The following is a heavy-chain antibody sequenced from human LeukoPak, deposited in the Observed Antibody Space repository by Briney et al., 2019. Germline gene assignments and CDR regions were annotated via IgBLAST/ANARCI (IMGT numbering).Heavy chain of an antibody. CDR1: GGSIGSYY. CDR2: IYYSGST. V-gene: IGHV4-59*08. D-gene: IGHD3-10*01. Sequence: PSETLSLTCTVSGGSIGSYYWSWIRQPPGKGLEWIGYIYYSGSTNYNPSLKSRVTISVDTSKNQFSLKLSSVTAADTAVYYCARAIRGDFDPWGQGTLVTVSS. J-gene: IGHJ5*02. CDR3: ARAIRGDFDP.